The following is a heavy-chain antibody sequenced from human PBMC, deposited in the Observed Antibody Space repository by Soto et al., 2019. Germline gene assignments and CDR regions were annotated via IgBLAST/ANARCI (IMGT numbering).Heavy chain of an antibody. Sequence: SSETLSLTCTVSGASMSSHYWTWLRQSPGKGLEWIGYISYSGSTYYNPSHKSRVTISADTSRNQFSLKLSAVISADTAVYYCARADPDASVGYWGQGTLVTVSS. V-gene: IGHV4-59*11. J-gene: IGHJ4*02. CDR2: ISYSGST. CDR1: GASMSSHY. D-gene: IGHD3-16*01. CDR3: ARADPDASVGY.